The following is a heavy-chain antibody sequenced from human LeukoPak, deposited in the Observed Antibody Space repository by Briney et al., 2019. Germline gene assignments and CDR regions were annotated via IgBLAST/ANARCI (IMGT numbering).Heavy chain of an antibody. J-gene: IGHJ6*03. D-gene: IGHD3-10*01. CDR2: IRYDGSNK. CDR3: ARGGSGRGYYYYYYMDV. Sequence: GGSLRLSCAASGFTFSNFGMHWVRQAPGKGLEWVAFIRYDGSNKYYADSVKGRFTISRDNSKNTLYLQMNSLRAEDTAVYYCARGGSGRGYYYYYYMDVWGKGTTVTISS. CDR1: GFTFSNFG. V-gene: IGHV3-30*02.